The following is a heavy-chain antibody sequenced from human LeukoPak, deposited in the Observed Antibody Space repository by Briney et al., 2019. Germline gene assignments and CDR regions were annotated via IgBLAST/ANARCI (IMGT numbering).Heavy chain of an antibody. J-gene: IGHJ3*02. CDR1: GFTFSSYG. V-gene: IGHV3-30*18. CDR3: AKDRNTMIVVVTLGSDAFDI. Sequence: GGSLRLSCAASGFTFSSYGMHWVRQAPGKGLEWVAVISYDGSNKYYADSVKGRFTISRDNSKNTLYLQMNSLRAEDTAVYYCAKDRNTMIVVVTLGSDAFDIWGQGTMVTVSS. CDR2: ISYDGSNK. D-gene: IGHD3-22*01.